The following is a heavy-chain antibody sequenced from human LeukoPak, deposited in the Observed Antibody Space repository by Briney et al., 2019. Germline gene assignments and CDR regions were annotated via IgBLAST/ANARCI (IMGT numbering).Heavy chain of an antibody. V-gene: IGHV4-61*02. D-gene: IGHD1-26*01. CDR1: GGSISSGSYY. J-gene: IGHJ4*02. CDR2: IYTSGST. Sequence: SQTLSLTCTVSGGSISSGSYYWSWIRQPAGKGLEWIGRIYTSGSTNYNPSLKSRVTILVDTSKNQFSLKLSSVTAADTAVYYCARGTVGSRGFDYWGQGTLVTVSS. CDR3: ARGTVGSRGFDY.